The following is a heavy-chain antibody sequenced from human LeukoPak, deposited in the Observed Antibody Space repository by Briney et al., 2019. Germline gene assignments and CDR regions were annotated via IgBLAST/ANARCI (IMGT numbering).Heavy chain of an antibody. CDR1: GFTFSDYY. CDR2: ISASGGTT. CDR3: ARHGSWSFDY. D-gene: IGHD6-13*01. V-gene: IGHV3-23*01. J-gene: IGHJ4*02. Sequence: GGSLRLSCAASGFTFSDYYMTWIRQAPGKGLEWVSTISASGGTTYYAESVKGRFTISRDNSKNTLYLHMNSLRAEDTAVYHCARHGSWSFDYWGQGTLLTVSA.